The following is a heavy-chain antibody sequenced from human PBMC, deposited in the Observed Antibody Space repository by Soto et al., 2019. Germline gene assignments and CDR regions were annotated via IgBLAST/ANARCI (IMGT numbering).Heavy chain of an antibody. CDR1: GGSISSYY. CDR2: IYYSGST. D-gene: IGHD3-10*02. V-gene: IGHV4-59*01. CDR3: ARARFVRGVINHWFDP. Sequence: SETLSLTCTVSGGSISSYYWSWIRQPPGKGLEWIGYIYYSGSTNYNPSLKSRVTISVDTSKNQFSLKLSSVTAADTAVYYCARARFVRGVINHWFDPWGQGTLVTVSS. J-gene: IGHJ5*02.